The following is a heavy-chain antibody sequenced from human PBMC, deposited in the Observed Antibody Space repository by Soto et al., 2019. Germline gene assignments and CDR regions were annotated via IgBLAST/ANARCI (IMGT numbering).Heavy chain of an antibody. V-gene: IGHV1-18*01. CDR3: ARVDKCATPTPQDV. CDR2: ISPYSGNT. CDR1: GYIFVNYG. J-gene: IGHJ6*02. Sequence: QVQLVQSGDEVRKPGSSVKVSCKASGYIFVNYGIAWVRQAPGQGLEWMGWISPYSGNTHYASKVQGRLTMTTDTSTRTAYMDLGSLTPGDTAVYYCARVDKCATPTPQDVWGQGATVTVSS. D-gene: IGHD5-12*01.